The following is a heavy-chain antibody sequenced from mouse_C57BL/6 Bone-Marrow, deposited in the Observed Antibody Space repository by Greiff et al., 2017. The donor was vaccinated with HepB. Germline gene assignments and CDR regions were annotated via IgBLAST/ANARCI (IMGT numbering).Heavy chain of an antibody. J-gene: IGHJ1*03. V-gene: IGHV3-6*01. CDR2: ISYDGSN. CDR3: ARVGDYGSSRSYWYFDV. Sequence: ESGPGLVKPSQSLSLTCSVTGYSITSGYYWNWIRQFPGNKLEWMGYISYDGSNNYNPSLKNRISITRETSKNQFFLKLNSVTTEDTATYYCARVGDYGSSRSYWYFDVWGTGTTVTVSS. D-gene: IGHD1-1*01. CDR1: GYSITSGYY.